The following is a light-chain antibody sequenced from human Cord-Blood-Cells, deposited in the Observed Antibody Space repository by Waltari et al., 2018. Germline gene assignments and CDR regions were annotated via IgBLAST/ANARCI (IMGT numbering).Light chain of an antibody. CDR2: EGS. CDR3: CSYASSSTWV. V-gene: IGLV2-23*01. Sequence: QSALTQPASVSGSPGQSITISCTGTSSDVGSYNIVSWYQQHPGKAPKLMIYEGSKRPSGVSNRFSGSKSGNTASLIISGLQAEDEADYYCCSYASSSTWVFGGGTKLTVL. J-gene: IGLJ3*02. CDR1: SSDVGSYNI.